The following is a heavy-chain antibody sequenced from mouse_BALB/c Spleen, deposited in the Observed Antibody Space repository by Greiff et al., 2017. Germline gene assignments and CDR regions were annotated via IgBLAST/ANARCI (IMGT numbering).Heavy chain of an antibody. V-gene: IGHV1-31*01. Sequence: VQLQQSGPELVKPGASVKISCKASGYSFTGYHMHWVKQSHVKSLEWIGRINPYNGATSYNQNFKDKASLTVDKSSSTAYMELHSLTSEDSAVYYCASDTTVVAGDYWGQGTTLTVSS. CDR1: GYSFTGYH. CDR2: INPYNGAT. CDR3: ASDTTVVAGDY. J-gene: IGHJ2*01. D-gene: IGHD1-1*01.